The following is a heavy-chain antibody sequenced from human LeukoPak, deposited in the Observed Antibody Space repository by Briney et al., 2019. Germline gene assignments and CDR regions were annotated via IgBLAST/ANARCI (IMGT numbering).Heavy chain of an antibody. J-gene: IGHJ1*01. D-gene: IGHD4-17*01. CDR2: ISSGGGAT. Sequence: GGSLRLSCAASGSNFSNYAMSWVRQAPGKGLEWVSSISSGGGATDSADSVKGRFTISRDNSKNTLFLQMNSLRVEDTAVYFCAKDRDGTVSHPYFQDWGQGTLVTVSS. V-gene: IGHV3-23*01. CDR1: GSNFSNYA. CDR3: AKDRDGTVSHPYFQD.